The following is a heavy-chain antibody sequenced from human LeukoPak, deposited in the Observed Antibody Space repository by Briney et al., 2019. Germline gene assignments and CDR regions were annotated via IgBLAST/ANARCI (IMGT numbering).Heavy chain of an antibody. Sequence: GESLRLSCAASGFTFSDYSMNWVRQAPGKGLEWVSYIDGSGGTIYYADSVKGRFTISRDNAKNSLDLQMNSLRDEDTAVYYCSRRFDCWGQGTLVTVSS. CDR1: GFTFSDYS. V-gene: IGHV3-48*02. CDR3: SRRFDC. J-gene: IGHJ4*02. CDR2: IDGSGGTI.